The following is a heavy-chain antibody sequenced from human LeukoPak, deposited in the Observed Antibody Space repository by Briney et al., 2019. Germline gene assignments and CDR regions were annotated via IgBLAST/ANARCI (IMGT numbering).Heavy chain of an antibody. CDR2: TRNKAKSYTT. CDR1: AFTFSDHY. CDR3: ARASTSDFYYYMGG. D-gene: IGHD2-2*01. Sequence: PGGSLSLSCAASAFTFSDHYMDWVRQAPGKGLEWVGRTRNKAKSYTTGYAASVKGRFTISRDDSKSSLYLQMNSLKTEDTAVYYCARASTSDFYYYMGGWGKVTTVTVSS. J-gene: IGHJ6*03. V-gene: IGHV3-72*01.